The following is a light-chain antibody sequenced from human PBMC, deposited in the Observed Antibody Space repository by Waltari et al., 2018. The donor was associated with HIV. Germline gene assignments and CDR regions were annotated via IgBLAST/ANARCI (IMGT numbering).Light chain of an antibody. Sequence: EIVLTQSPDTLSLSPGDSATLSCRASQSVSSNYLAWYQQKPGQAPRLLIYAASRRATGIPDRFSGSGSGTDFTLTINRLEPEDFVVYYCQQYGTSPFTFGPGTKVDIK. CDR2: AAS. CDR1: QSVSSNY. J-gene: IGKJ3*01. CDR3: QQYGTSPFT. V-gene: IGKV3-20*01.